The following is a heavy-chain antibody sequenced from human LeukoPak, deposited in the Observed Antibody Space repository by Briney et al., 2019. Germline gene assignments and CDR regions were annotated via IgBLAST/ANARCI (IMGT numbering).Heavy chain of an antibody. CDR1: GASISSGGYY. Sequence: PSQTLSLTCTISGASISSGGYYCTWIRQHPGKGLEWIGYIHYSGSTYYNASLKSRVTISVDTSKNQISLKLSSVTAADTAVYYCAVVGSPGAAFDPWGQGTLVTVSS. CDR2: IHYSGST. CDR3: AVVGSPGAAFDP. J-gene: IGHJ5*02. V-gene: IGHV4-31*03. D-gene: IGHD3-10*01.